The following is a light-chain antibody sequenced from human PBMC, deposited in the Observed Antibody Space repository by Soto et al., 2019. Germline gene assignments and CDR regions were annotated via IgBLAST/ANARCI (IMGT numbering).Light chain of an antibody. V-gene: IGKV1-5*03. CDR2: KAS. CDR3: QPHGT. Sequence: DIKINQSPSTLSASVGERVTITCRASQSISSWLAWYQQKPGKAPKLLIYKASSLESGVPSRFSSSGSGTEFTLTISGLQPDDFATYDCQPHGTFGQGTKVDIK. CDR1: QSISSW. J-gene: IGKJ2*01.